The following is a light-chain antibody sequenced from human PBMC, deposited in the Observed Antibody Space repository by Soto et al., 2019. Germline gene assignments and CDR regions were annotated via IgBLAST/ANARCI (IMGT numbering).Light chain of an antibody. Sequence: EIVLTQSPGTLSLSPGGRATLSCRASQSVSSSYLAWYQQKPGQAPRLVIYGASSRATGIPDRFSGSGSETDFTRTTSSLEPEEFAVYYCQQYGSSRWTFGQGTKVEIK. J-gene: IGKJ1*01. CDR2: GAS. CDR3: QQYGSSRWT. CDR1: QSVSSSY. V-gene: IGKV3-20*01.